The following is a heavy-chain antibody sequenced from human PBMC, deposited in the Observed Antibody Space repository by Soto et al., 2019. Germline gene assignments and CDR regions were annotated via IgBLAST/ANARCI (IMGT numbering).Heavy chain of an antibody. CDR3: AREREGDYVFDY. CDR1: GFSFSTYG. V-gene: IGHV3-33*01. Sequence: QVQVVESGGGVVQPGRSLRLSCAASGFSFSTYGMHWVRQAPGKGLEWVAVIWYDGSNRYYADSVRGRFTISRDNSKNTLYLQMNSLRAEDTAVYYCAREREGDYVFDYWGQGTLVTVSS. CDR2: IWYDGSNR. D-gene: IGHD4-17*01. J-gene: IGHJ4*02.